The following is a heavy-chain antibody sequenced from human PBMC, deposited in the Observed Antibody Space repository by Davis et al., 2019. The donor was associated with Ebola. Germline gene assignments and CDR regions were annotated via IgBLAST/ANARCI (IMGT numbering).Heavy chain of an antibody. V-gene: IGHV3-74*01. Sequence: GESLKISCAAPGFSFSSYWMHWVRQTPGKGLVWVSRINEDESTTSYADSVQGRFIISRDNARSTLFLQMNSLSAEDTAVYYCARGATPIDYWGQGTLVTVSS. CDR1: GFSFSSYW. CDR2: INEDESTT. CDR3: ARGATPIDY. J-gene: IGHJ4*02.